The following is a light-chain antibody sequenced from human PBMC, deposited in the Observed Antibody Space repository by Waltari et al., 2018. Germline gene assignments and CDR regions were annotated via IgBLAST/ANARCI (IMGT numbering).Light chain of an antibody. CDR2: DTN. CDR1: TGTVTGGHY. Sequence: QAVVTQESSLTVSPGGTVTPTCGSSTGTVTGGHYSYWFHQKPGQPPRTLIYDTNKKHTWPPARFSAALLGGKAALTLSGAQPEDEADYYCMRSPGDTFWVFGGGTKLTVL. CDR3: MRSPGDTFWV. J-gene: IGLJ3*02. V-gene: IGLV7-46*01.